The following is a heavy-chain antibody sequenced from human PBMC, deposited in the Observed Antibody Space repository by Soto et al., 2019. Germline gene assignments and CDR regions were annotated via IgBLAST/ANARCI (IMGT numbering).Heavy chain of an antibody. CDR2: IDYRGST. Sequence: QVQLQESGPGLVKPSQTLSLTCTVSGGSIRSAGYYWGWIRQHPVKGLEWIGYIDYRGSTYYNPSLNSRVTLSVDTSKIQCSQNLSSLSAADTAVYYCTRAPLTWGQGTLGTVSS. J-gene: IGHJ5*02. CDR3: TRAPLT. V-gene: IGHV4-31*03. CDR1: GGSIRSAGYY.